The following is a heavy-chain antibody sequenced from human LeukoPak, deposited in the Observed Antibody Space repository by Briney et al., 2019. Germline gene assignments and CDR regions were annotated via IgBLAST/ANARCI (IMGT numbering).Heavy chain of an antibody. J-gene: IGHJ4*02. CDR3: ARARMRVGDDY. CDR1: GFTLSTYA. V-gene: IGHV3-21*01. CDR2: ISSSSSYI. Sequence: PGGSLRLSCAASGFTLSTYAMSWVRQAPGKGLEWVSSISSSSSYIYYADSVKGRFTISRDNAKNSLYLQMNSLRAEDTAVYYCARARMRVGDDYWGQGTLVTVSS. D-gene: IGHD1-14*01.